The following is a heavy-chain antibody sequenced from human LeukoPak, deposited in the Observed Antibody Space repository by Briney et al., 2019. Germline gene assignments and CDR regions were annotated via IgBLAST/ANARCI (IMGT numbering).Heavy chain of an antibody. V-gene: IGHV3-30*02. D-gene: IGHD2-8*01. J-gene: IGHJ4*02. CDR2: IRYDGSNK. CDR1: GFLFSSYG. Sequence: GGSLRLSCAASGFLFSSYGMHWVRQAPGKGLEWVAFIRYDGSNKYYADSVKGRFTISRDNSKTSLYLQMNSLRADDTAVYYCAREDCTNTKCFGCDDYWGQGTLDTVSS. CDR3: AREDCTNTKCFGCDDY.